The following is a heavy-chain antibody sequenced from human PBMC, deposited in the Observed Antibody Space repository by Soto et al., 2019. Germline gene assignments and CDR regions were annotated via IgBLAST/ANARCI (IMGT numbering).Heavy chain of an antibody. CDR1: GGTFSSYA. D-gene: IGHD1-26*01. Sequence: QVQLVQSGAEVKKPGSSVKVSCKASGGTFSSYAISWVRQAPGQGLEWMGGIIPIFGTANYAQKSQGRVKITADESTGTAYRELSSLRSEDTAVYYCGRASSWGGATGYYWGQGTLVTVSS. J-gene: IGHJ4*02. CDR3: GRASSWGGATGYY. V-gene: IGHV1-69*01. CDR2: IIPIFGTA.